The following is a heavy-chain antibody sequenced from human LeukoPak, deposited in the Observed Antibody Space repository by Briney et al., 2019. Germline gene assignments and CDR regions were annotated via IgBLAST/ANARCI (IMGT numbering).Heavy chain of an antibody. D-gene: IGHD3-3*01. Sequence: SETLSLTCAVYGGSFSGYYWSWIRQPPGKGLEWIGEINHSRSTNYNPSPKSRVTISVDTSKNQFSLKLSSVTAADTAVYYCARVRTYYDFWSGYYKIVRHGHFDYWGQGTLVTVSS. CDR2: INHSRST. CDR3: ARVRTYYDFWSGYYKIVRHGHFDY. CDR1: GGSFSGYY. V-gene: IGHV4-34*01. J-gene: IGHJ4*02.